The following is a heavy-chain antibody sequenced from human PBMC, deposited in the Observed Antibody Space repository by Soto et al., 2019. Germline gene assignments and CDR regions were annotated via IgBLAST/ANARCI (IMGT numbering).Heavy chain of an antibody. CDR3: AKEPRYGSGSYSDY. J-gene: IGHJ4*02. CDR1: GFTFSSYA. Sequence: GGSLRLSCAASGFTFSSYAMSWVRQAPGKGLEWVSAISGIGGSTYYADSVKGRFTISRDNSKNTLYLQMNSLRAEDTAVYYCAKEPRYGSGSYSDYWGQGTLVTVSS. CDR2: ISGIGGST. V-gene: IGHV3-23*01. D-gene: IGHD3-10*01.